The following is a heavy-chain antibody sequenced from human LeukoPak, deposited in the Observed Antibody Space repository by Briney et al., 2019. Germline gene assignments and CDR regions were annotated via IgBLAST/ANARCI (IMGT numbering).Heavy chain of an antibody. J-gene: IGHJ6*03. CDR2: ISGSGGST. V-gene: IGHV3-23*01. CDR1: GLTFSSYA. CDR3: ARTAIYYYYYMDV. D-gene: IGHD2-21*02. Sequence: GGSLRLSCAASGLTFSSYAMSWVRQAPGKGLEWVSAISGSGGSTYYADSVKGRFTISRDSSKNTLYLQMNSLRAEDTAVYYCARTAIYYYYYMDVWGKGTTVTVSS.